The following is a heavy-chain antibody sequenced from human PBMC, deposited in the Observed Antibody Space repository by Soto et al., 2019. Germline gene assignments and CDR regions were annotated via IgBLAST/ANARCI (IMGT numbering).Heavy chain of an antibody. CDR1: GGSISSGGYY. V-gene: IGHV4-31*03. D-gene: IGHD1-7*01. J-gene: IGHJ4*02. CDR3: ARSRHGIGGITGTTNFDS. Sequence: PSETLSLTCTVSGGSISSGGYYWSWIRQHPGKGLEWIGYIYYSGSTYYNPSLKSRVTISVDTSKNQFSLKLSSVTAEDTAVYYCARSRHGIGGITGTTNFDSWGQGTLVTVSS. CDR2: IYYSGST.